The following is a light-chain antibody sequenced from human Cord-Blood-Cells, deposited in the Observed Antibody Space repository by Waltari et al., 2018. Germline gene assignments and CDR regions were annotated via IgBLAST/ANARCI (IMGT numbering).Light chain of an antibody. CDR3: QQRSNWPT. CDR1: QSVSGY. V-gene: IGKV3-11*01. CDR2: DPS. Sequence: IVLPQSQATLSLYPGVSATNYCRASQSVSGYLAWYQRKPGQAPRLLIYDPSNRSTGIPARFSGSGSGTDFTLTISSLEPEDFAVYYCQQRSNWPTFGGGTKVEIK. J-gene: IGKJ4*01.